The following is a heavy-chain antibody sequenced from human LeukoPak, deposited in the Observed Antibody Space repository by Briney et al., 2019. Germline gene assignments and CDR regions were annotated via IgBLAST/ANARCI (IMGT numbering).Heavy chain of an antibody. J-gene: IGHJ4*02. Sequence: ASVTVSCKASGYSFINYDIKWVRQAAGQGREGMGWMNPNSGYAGVAQNFQGRVTSTRDTSTRTAYLELSSLRSEDTAVYFCARGEYYGSGSWGYWGQGTLVTVSS. CDR2: MNPNSGYA. CDR1: GYSFINYD. D-gene: IGHD3-10*01. CDR3: ARGEYYGSGSWGY. V-gene: IGHV1-8*02.